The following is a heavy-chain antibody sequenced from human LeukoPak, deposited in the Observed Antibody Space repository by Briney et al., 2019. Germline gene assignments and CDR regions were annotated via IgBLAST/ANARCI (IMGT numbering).Heavy chain of an antibody. V-gene: IGHV3-23*01. CDR2: ISGSGGST. J-gene: IGHJ3*02. CDR1: GFTFSSYA. Sequence: QPGGSLRLSCAASGFTFSSYAMSWVRQAPGKGLEWVSAISGSGGSTFYADSVKGRFTISRDNSRNTLFLYMNSLRAEDTALFYCVKVTSYFNAWSWGPKRSMGGHAFDIWGQGTMVTVSS. CDR3: VKVTSYFNAWSWGPKRSMGGHAFDI. D-gene: IGHD1-26*01.